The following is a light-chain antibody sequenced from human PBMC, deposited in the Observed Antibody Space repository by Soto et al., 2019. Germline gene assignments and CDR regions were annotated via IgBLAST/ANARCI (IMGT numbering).Light chain of an antibody. J-gene: IGLJ2*01. V-gene: IGLV1-51*01. CDR2: DNY. CDR1: SSNIGNNY. CDR3: ATWDSSLSAVV. Sequence: QSVLTQPPSVSATPGQEVTISCSGSSSNIGNNYVSWYQQFPGAAPKLLIYDNYWRPSGIPDRFSASKSGTSATLGITGLQTGDEADYYYATWDSSLSAVVVGGGTKLTVL.